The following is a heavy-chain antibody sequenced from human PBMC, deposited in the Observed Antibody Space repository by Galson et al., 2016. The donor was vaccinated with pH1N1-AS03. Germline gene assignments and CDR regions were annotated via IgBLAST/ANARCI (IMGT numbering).Heavy chain of an antibody. CDR3: ASFPAFQTYFYGSGSDY. CDR2: ITYDGNYD. CDR1: GFAFNDYA. Sequence: SLRLSCAASGFAFNDYAMTWVRQPPGKGLEWVAAITYDGNYDSYAASVKGRFAVSRDNSKNTLHLQMNSLREEDTAVYYCASFPAFQTYFYGSGSDYWGQGTLVSVSS. J-gene: IGHJ4*02. D-gene: IGHD3-10*01. V-gene: IGHV3-30*01.